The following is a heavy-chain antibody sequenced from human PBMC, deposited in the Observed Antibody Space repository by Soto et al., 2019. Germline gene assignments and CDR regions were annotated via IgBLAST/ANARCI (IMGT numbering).Heavy chain of an antibody. CDR3: ARDYDYIWGDSTRNDY. CDR2: IIPILGIA. D-gene: IGHD3-16*01. CDR1: GGTFSSYT. Sequence: ASVKVSCKASGGTFSSYTISWVRQAPGQGLEWMGRIIPILGIANYAQKFQGRVTITADKSTSTAYMELSSLRSEDTAVYYCARDYDYIWGDSTRNDYWGQGTLVTVSS. V-gene: IGHV1-69*02. J-gene: IGHJ4*02.